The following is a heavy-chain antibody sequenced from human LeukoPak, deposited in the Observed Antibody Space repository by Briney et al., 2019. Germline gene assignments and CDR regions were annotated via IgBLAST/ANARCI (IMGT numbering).Heavy chain of an antibody. Sequence: GGSLRLSCAASGFTFSSYSMNWVRQAPGKGLEWVSSISSSSGYIYYADSVKGRFTISRDNAKNSLYLQMNSLRAEDTAVYYCARGSYDFWSGIHAFDIWGQGTMVTVSS. CDR3: ARGSYDFWSGIHAFDI. D-gene: IGHD3-3*01. CDR1: GFTFSSYS. CDR2: ISSSSGYI. V-gene: IGHV3-21*01. J-gene: IGHJ3*02.